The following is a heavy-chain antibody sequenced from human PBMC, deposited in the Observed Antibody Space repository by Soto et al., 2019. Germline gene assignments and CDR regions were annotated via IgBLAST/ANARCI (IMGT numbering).Heavy chain of an antibody. CDR2: IYHSGTT. J-gene: IGHJ4*02. D-gene: IGHD2-15*01. Sequence: QVQLQESGPGLVKPSGTLSLTCVVSGASISSNNWWSWVRQPPGKGLEWIGEIYHSGTTSYNPALKSRVTMSVDKSKNQFSLKVTSVTAADTAVYFCAKDGSGHPYYSDNWAQGTLVTVSS. CDR1: GASISSNNW. V-gene: IGHV4-4*02. CDR3: AKDGSGHPYYSDN.